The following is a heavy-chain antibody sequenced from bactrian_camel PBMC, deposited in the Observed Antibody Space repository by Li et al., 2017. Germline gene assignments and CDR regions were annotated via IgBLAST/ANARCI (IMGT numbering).Heavy chain of an antibody. CDR1: GHQYQRVC. V-gene: IGHV3S53*01. Sequence: HVQLVESGGGSVQSGGSLRLSCAGSGHQYQRVCMAWFRQSTGGEREAVADLDHYGFSHFAKSVKGRFTISRDNAKDTLYLQMNSLKIEDTAVYYCALGSSRQATMTARGKGTQVTV. D-gene: IGHD3*01. CDR2: LDHYGFS. J-gene: IGHJ4*01.